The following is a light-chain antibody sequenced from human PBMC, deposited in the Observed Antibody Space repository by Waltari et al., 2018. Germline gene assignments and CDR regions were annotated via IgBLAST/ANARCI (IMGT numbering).Light chain of an antibody. V-gene: IGKV3-11*01. CDR2: HAS. CDR3: QQRANWPPLT. CDR1: QSVSNF. J-gene: IGKJ4*01. Sequence: EIVLTQAPATPALSPGERATLPCRASQSVSNFLAWYQQKPGQAPRLLIYHASNRATGIPARFSGRGSGTDFTLTISSLEPGDSAVYYCQQRANWPPLTFGGVTRVEI.